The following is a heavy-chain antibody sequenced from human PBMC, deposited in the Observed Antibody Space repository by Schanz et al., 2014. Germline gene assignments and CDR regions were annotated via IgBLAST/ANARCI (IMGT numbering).Heavy chain of an antibody. D-gene: IGHD2-2*01. V-gene: IGHV3-23*01. J-gene: IGHJ4*02. Sequence: EVQLLESGGGLVQPGGSLRLSCAASGFSFSIFAMTWIRQAPGKGLEWVSDISDSGDSTHYADSVKGRFTISRDNAKISLFLQMNSLSAEDTAVYYCAKVAPAATYLDSWGLGTLVTVSS. CDR3: AKVAPAATYLDS. CDR1: GFSFSIFA. CDR2: ISDSGDST.